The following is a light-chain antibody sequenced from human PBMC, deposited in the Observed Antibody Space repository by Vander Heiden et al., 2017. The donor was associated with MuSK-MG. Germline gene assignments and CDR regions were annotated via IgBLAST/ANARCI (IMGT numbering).Light chain of an antibody. CDR2: DVY. Sequence: QSALTQPRSVSGSPGQSVTISCTGTSSDVGGYNYVSWYEQHPGKAPKLMICDVYKRPSGVPDRFSGSKSGNTASLTISGRQAEDEADYYCCSYAGSYTLIFGGGTKVTVL. CDR1: SSDVGGYNY. J-gene: IGLJ2*01. V-gene: IGLV2-11*01. CDR3: CSYAGSYTLI.